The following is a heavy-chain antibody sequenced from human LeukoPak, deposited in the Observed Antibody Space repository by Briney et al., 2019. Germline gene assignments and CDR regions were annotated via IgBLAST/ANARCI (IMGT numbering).Heavy chain of an antibody. CDR2: INPNSGGT. CDR1: GYTFTGYY. Sequence: ASVKVSCKASGYTFTGYYMHWVRQAPGQGLEWMGWINPNSGGTNYAQKFQGRVTMTRDTSISTAYMELSRLRSDDTAVYYCARLITGTTGVFDYWGQGTLVTVSS. D-gene: IGHD1-7*01. V-gene: IGHV1-2*02. CDR3: ARLITGTTGVFDY. J-gene: IGHJ4*02.